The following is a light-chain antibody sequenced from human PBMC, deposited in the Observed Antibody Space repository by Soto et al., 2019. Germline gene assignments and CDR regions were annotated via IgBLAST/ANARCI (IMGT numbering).Light chain of an antibody. CDR3: CSFAGSFYV. Sequence: QSALTQPRSVSGSPGQSVAISCTGTSRDVDAYDFVSWYQHHPGKAPKLIISEVSKRPSGVSHRFSGSKSGNTGSLTISGLQAEDEADYFCCSFAGSFYVFGTGTKVTVL. CDR1: SRDVDAYDF. CDR2: EVS. J-gene: IGLJ1*01. V-gene: IGLV2-11*01.